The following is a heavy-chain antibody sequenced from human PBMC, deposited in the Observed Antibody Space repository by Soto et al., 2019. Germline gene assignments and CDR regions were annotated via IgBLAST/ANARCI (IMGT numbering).Heavy chain of an antibody. V-gene: IGHV2-5*02. CDR2: IYWDDDK. Sequence: QITLKESGPTVVKPTQTLTLTCTFSGFSLITSGEGVAWIRQPPGKALEWLAVIYWDDDKRYSPSLKSRLPITRDTSKNQVILTMTKMDPVDTATYSGAHSRVDNWFDPWGQGTLVTVSS. CDR1: GFSLITSGEG. D-gene: IGHD2-21*01. J-gene: IGHJ5*02. CDR3: AHSRVDNWFDP.